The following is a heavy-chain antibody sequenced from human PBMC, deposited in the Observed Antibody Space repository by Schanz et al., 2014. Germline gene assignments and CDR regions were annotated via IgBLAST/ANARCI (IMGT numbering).Heavy chain of an antibody. V-gene: IGHV1-18*01. CDR2: ISVYTGNT. D-gene: IGHD3-3*01. CDR3: ARSAGRDFWSGYYTRFDY. CDR1: GYTFTSYG. J-gene: IGHJ4*02. Sequence: QVQLVQSGAEVKKPGASVKVSCKASGYTFTSYGISWVRQAPGQGLEWVGWISVYTGNTKYGQKLQGRVTMTTDTSTSTVYMELRSLRSDDTAVYYCARSAGRDFWSGYYTRFDYWGQGTLVTVSS.